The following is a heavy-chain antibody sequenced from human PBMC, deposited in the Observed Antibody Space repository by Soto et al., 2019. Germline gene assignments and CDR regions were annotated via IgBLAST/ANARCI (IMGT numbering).Heavy chain of an antibody. CDR2: ISSSSSTI. J-gene: IGHJ6*03. CDR3: ARDLILIDYYRDV. V-gene: IGHV3-48*01. CDR1: GFTFSSYS. Sequence: GGSLRLSCAASGFTFSSYSMNWVRQAPGKGLEWVSYISSSSSTIYYADSVKGRFTISRDNAKNSLYLQMNSLRAEDTAVYYCARDLILIDYYRDVWGKGTTVTVSS. D-gene: IGHD2-8*01.